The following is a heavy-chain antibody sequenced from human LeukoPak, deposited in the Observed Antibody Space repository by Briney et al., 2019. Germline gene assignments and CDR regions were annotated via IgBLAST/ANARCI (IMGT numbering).Heavy chain of an antibody. J-gene: IGHJ4*02. Sequence: GGSLRLSCAASGFTFSTYWMSWVRQAPGKGLEWVANIKQDGSEKYYVGSVKGRFTISRDNAKNSLYLQMNSLRAEDTAMYYCAGDSAGNDYWGQGTLVTVSS. CDR2: IKQDGSEK. CDR1: GFTFSTYW. D-gene: IGHD6-13*01. V-gene: IGHV3-7*01. CDR3: AGDSAGNDY.